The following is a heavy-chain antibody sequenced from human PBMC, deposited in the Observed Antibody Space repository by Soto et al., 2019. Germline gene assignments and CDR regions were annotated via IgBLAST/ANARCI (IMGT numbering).Heavy chain of an antibody. CDR2: IVPIFGTT. Sequence: QVQVVQSGTEVKKPGSSVKVSCKISGGAFSTYGIHWVRQAPGQGLEWVGGIVPIFGTTRNAQKFQGRVTFSADKSAITAYMDLTSLTSEDTAIYFCGRVSLYGDVGYYDFWGRGTLIAVSS. CDR3: GRVSLYGDVGYYDF. J-gene: IGHJ4*02. CDR1: GGAFSTYG. D-gene: IGHD4-17*01. V-gene: IGHV1-69*06.